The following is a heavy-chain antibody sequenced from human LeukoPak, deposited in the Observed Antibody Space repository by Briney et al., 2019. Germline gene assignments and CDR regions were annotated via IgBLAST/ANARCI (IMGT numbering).Heavy chain of an antibody. D-gene: IGHD4-11*01. CDR1: GYTFTSYG. CDR3: ARAPLYSNCKGVDPRINY. CDR2: ISAYNGNT. V-gene: IGHV1-18*01. J-gene: IGHJ4*02. Sequence: ASVKVSCKASGYTFTSYGISWVRQAPGQGLEWMGWISAYNGNTNYAQKLQGRVTMTTDTSTSTAYMELRSLRSDDTAVYYCARAPLYSNCKGVDPRINYWGQGTLVTVSS.